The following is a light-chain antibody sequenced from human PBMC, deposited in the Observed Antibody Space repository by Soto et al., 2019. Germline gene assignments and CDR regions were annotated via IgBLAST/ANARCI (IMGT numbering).Light chain of an antibody. Sequence: VLTQPASVSGSPGQSITISCTGTSSDVGGYNYVSWYQQHPGKAPKLMIYDVSNRPSGVSNRFSGSKSGNTASLTISGLQAEDEADYYCSSYTSSSTDVFGTGTKVTVL. J-gene: IGLJ1*01. CDR1: SSDVGGYNY. CDR2: DVS. V-gene: IGLV2-14*01. CDR3: SSYTSSSTDV.